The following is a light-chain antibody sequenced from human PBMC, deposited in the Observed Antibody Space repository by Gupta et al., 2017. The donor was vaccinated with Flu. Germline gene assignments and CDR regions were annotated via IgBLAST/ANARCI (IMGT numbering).Light chain of an antibody. CDR1: SSDVGSYNL. CDR3: CSFAGSRILYV. V-gene: IGLV2-23*02. CDR2: EVS. J-gene: IGLJ1*01. Sequence: ITISCTGTSSDVGSYNLVSWYQQPPGKAPNLMIYEVSKRPSGVSNRFSGSKSGNTASLTISGLQAEDEADYYCCSFAGSRILYVFGTGTKVTVL.